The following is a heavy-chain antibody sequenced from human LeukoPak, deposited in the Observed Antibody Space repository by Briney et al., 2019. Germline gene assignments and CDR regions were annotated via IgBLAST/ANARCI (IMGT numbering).Heavy chain of an antibody. V-gene: IGHV3-30*02. CDR3: AKDRPTTMDV. J-gene: IGHJ6*03. Sequence: GGSLRLSCAASGFTFSSYGMHWVRQAPGKGLEWVAFIRCDGSNKYYADSVKGRFTISRDNSKNTLYLQMNNLRAEDTAVYYCAKDRPTTMDVWGKGTTVTVSS. D-gene: IGHD1-26*01. CDR1: GFTFSSYG. CDR2: IRCDGSNK.